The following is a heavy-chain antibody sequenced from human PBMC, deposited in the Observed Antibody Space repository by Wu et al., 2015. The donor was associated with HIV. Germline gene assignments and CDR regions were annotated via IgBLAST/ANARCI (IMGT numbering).Heavy chain of an antibody. D-gene: IGHD4-17*01. Sequence: QVHLVQFGGEVKKPGSSVKVTCKASGDGFTSYAVSWVRQAPGQGLEWMGRIIPTYGAPNYAPKFQGRISITADPSTSTAYMELNSLKSEDTAVYYCARDGDYLDNWGQGTLVIVSA. J-gene: IGHJ4*02. CDR1: GDGFTSYA. CDR3: ARDGDYLDN. V-gene: IGHV1-69*15. CDR2: IIPTYGAP.